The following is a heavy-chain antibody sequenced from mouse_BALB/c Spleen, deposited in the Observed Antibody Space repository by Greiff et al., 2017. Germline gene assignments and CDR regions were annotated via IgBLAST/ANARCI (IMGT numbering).Heavy chain of an antibody. CDR2: ISYSGST. V-gene: IGHV3-2*02. J-gene: IGHJ4*01. D-gene: IGHD2-12*01. Sequence: VQLKESGPGLVKPSQSLSLTCTVTGYSITSDYAWNWIRQFPGNKLEWMGYISYSGSTSYNPSLKSRISITRDTSKNQFFLQLNSVTTEDTATYYCARDDGYAMDYWGQGTSVTVSS. CDR3: ARDDGYAMDY. CDR1: GYSITSDYA.